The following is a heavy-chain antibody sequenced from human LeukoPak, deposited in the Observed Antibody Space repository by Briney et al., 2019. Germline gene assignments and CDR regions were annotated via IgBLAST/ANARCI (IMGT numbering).Heavy chain of an antibody. D-gene: IGHD1-1*01. CDR3: ARELERGFDP. CDR1: GGSLSSYY. J-gene: IGHJ5*02. CDR2: INHSGST. Sequence: SETLSLTCAVYGGSLSSYYWSWIRQPPGKGLEWIGEINHSGSTNYNPSLKSRVTISIDTSKNQFSLKLSSVTAADTAVYYCARELERGFDPWGQGTLVTVSS. V-gene: IGHV4-34*01.